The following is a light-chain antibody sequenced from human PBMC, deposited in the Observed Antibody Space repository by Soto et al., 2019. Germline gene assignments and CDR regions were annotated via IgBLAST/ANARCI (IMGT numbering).Light chain of an antibody. CDR2: GAS. CDR1: QSVNNNN. CDR3: QQYGSSQYT. V-gene: IGKV3-20*01. J-gene: IGKJ2*01. Sequence: EIVLTQSPGTLSLSPGERATLSCRASQSVNNNNLPWYQQKPGQAPRLLIYGASSRATGIPDRFSGSGSGTDFTLTISRLEPEDFAVYYCQQYGSSQYTFGQGTKLEIK.